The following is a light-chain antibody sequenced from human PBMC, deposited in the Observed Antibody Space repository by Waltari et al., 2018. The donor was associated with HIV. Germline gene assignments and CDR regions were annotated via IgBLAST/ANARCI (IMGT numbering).Light chain of an antibody. CDR2: SNN. J-gene: IGLJ1*01. CDR1: SSNIGSTT. Sequence: QSVLTQPPSASGTPWQRVTISCSGSSSNIGSTTVNWYQQLPGTAPKLLIYSNNQRPSGVPDRFSGSKSGTSASRAISGLQSEDEADYYCEAWDDSLNGYVFGTGTXVT. CDR3: EAWDDSLNGYV. V-gene: IGLV1-44*01.